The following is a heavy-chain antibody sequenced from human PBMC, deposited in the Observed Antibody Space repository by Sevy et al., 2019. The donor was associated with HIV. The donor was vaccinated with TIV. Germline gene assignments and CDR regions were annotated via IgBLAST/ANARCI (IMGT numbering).Heavy chain of an antibody. D-gene: IGHD5-12*01. CDR1: GGSISSGDYY. CDR2: IYYSGST. CDR3: ARDAQLRGYSGYDLYFDY. Sequence: SETLSLTCTVSGGSISSGDYYWSWIRQPPGKGLEWIGYIYYSGSTYYNPSLKSRVTISVDTSKDQFSLKLSSVTAADTAVYYCARDAQLRGYSGYDLYFDYWGQGTLVTVSS. V-gene: IGHV4-30-4*01. J-gene: IGHJ4*02.